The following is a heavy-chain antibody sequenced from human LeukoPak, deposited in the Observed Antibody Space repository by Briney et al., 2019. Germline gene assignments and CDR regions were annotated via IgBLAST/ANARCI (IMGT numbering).Heavy chain of an antibody. CDR2: IYSGGST. CDR1: GFTVSSNY. Sequence: GGSLRLSCAASGFTVSSNYMSWVRRAPGKGLEWASVIYSGGSTYYADSVKGRFTISRDNSKNTLYLQMNSLRAEDTAVCYCARGLYKLDYWGQGTLVTASS. CDR3: ARGLYKLDY. V-gene: IGHV3-53*01. D-gene: IGHD2-2*02. J-gene: IGHJ4*02.